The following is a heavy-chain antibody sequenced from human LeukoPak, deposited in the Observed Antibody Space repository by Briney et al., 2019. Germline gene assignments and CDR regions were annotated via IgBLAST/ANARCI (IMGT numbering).Heavy chain of an antibody. CDR3: ARGPPIEQWLTMMHFDY. CDR2: ISGRGDST. Sequence: GGSLRLSCAASGFTFSNYAMTWVRQAPGKGLEWVSIISGRGDSTYYTDSVKGRFTISRDNSKNTLYLQMSSLRAEDTAVYYCARGPPIEQWLTMMHFDYWGQGTLVTVSS. J-gene: IGHJ4*02. V-gene: IGHV3-23*01. D-gene: IGHD6-19*01. CDR1: GFTFSNYA.